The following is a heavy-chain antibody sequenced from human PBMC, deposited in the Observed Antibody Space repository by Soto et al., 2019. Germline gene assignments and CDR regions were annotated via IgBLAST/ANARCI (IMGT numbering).Heavy chain of an antibody. J-gene: IGHJ4*02. CDR1: GFTFSSYG. Sequence: QVQLVESGGGVVQPGRSLRLSCAASGFTFSSYGMHWVRQAPGKGLEWVAVISYDGSNKYYADSVKGRFTISTDNSNNTLYLQMTSLRAEDTAVYYCAKDSGYDWAGGQGTLVTVSS. CDR2: ISYDGSNK. V-gene: IGHV3-30*18. D-gene: IGHD5-12*01. CDR3: AKDSGYDWA.